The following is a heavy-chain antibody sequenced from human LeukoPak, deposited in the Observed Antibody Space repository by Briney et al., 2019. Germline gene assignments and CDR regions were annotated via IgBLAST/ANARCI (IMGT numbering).Heavy chain of an antibody. CDR2: IKKDGSEK. CDR1: GFSVSGYW. J-gene: IGHJ4*02. Sequence: PGGSLRLSCAVSGFSVSGYWMTWVRQAPGKGLEWVANIKKDGSEKNYVDSVKGRFTISRDNAENSLFLQMNSLRVEDTAVYYCAREWHGGIAAAGTRIEGDYWGQGTLVAVSS. CDR3: AREWHGGIAAAGTRIEGDY. V-gene: IGHV3-7*01. D-gene: IGHD6-13*01.